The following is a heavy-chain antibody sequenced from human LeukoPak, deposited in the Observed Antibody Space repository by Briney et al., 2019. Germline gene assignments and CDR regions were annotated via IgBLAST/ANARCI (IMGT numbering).Heavy chain of an antibody. Sequence: GGSLRLSCAASGFTFDDYTMHWVRQAPGKGLEWVSSISSSGNYIYYADSVKGRFTISRDNAKNSLYLQMNSLRAEDTAVYYCARDQYYDSSGYYYGDAFDIWGQGTMVTVSS. CDR2: ISSSGNYI. CDR1: GFTFDDYT. CDR3: ARDQYYDSSGYYYGDAFDI. J-gene: IGHJ3*02. D-gene: IGHD3-22*01. V-gene: IGHV3-21*01.